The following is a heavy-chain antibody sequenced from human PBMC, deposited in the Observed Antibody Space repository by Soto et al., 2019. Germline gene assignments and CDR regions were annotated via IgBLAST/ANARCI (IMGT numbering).Heavy chain of an antibody. Sequence: HPGGSLRFSCAASGFTFSSYGMHWVRQAPGKGLEWVAVISYDGSNKYYADSVKGRFTISRDNSKNTLYLQMNSLRAEDTAVYYCAKDRSVVVVAAALGYWGQGT. CDR1: GFTFSSYG. D-gene: IGHD2-15*01. CDR3: AKDRSVVVVAAALGY. J-gene: IGHJ4*02. CDR2: ISYDGSNK. V-gene: IGHV3-30*18.